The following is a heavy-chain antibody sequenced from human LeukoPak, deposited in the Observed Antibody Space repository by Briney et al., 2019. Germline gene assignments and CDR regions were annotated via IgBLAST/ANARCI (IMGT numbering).Heavy chain of an antibody. Sequence: GASVKVSCKASGYTFTSYGISCVRQAPGQGLECMGWISAYNGNTNYAQKLQGRVTMTTDTSTSTAYMELRSLRSDDTAVYYCARDLHRYSSSWTDVGDYWGQGTLVTVPS. CDR3: ARDLHRYSSSWTDVGDY. V-gene: IGHV1-18*01. CDR1: GYTFTSYG. D-gene: IGHD6-13*01. J-gene: IGHJ4*02. CDR2: ISAYNGNT.